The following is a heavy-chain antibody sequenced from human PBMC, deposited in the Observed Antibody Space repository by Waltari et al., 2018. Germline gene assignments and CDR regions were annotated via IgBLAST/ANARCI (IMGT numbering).Heavy chain of an antibody. CDR1: GGSISSYY. CDR3: ARDSSSWPYAFDI. CDR2: IYTSGST. Sequence: QVQLQESGPGLVKPSETLSLTCTVSGGSISSYYWSWIRQPAGKGLEWIGRIYTSGSTNYNPPLKSRVTRSVDTSKNQFSLKLSSVPAADTAVYYCARDSSSWPYAFDIWAKGQWSPSLQ. V-gene: IGHV4-4*07. D-gene: IGHD6-13*01. J-gene: IGHJ3*02.